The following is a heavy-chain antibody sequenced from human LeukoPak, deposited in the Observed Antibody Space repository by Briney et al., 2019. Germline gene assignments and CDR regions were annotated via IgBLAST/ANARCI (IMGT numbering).Heavy chain of an antibody. Sequence: SETLSLTCTVPGGSISSGGYYWSWIRQHPGKGLEWIGYIYYSGSTYYNPSLKSRVTISVDTSKNQFSLKLSSVTAADTAVYYCARDSPAGSGPIISIAFDIWGQGTMVTVSS. J-gene: IGHJ3*02. V-gene: IGHV4-31*03. CDR3: ARDSPAGSGPIISIAFDI. CDR1: GGSISSGGYY. D-gene: IGHD3-10*01. CDR2: IYYSGST.